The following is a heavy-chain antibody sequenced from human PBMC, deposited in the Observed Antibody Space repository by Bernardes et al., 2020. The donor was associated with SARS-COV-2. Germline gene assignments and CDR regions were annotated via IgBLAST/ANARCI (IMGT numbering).Heavy chain of an antibody. Sequence: ASVKVSCKASGYTFTDYYVHWVRQAPGQGLEWMGWINPNTGATDYAQKFQGRVTMTRDTSISTAYMELARLRSDDTAVYYCEVTGVTPAAFDFWGQGTLVTVSS. CDR1: GYTFTDYY. D-gene: IGHD1-1*01. CDR3: EVTGVTPAAFDF. CDR2: INPNTGAT. V-gene: IGHV1-2*02. J-gene: IGHJ3*01.